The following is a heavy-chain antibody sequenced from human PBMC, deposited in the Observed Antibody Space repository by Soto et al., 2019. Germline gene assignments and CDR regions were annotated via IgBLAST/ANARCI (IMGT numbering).Heavy chain of an antibody. D-gene: IGHD6-13*01. Sequence: QVQLQESGPGLVKPSGTLSLTCAVSGGSISSSNWWSWVRQPPGKGLEWIGEIYHSGSTNYNPSLKIRVTISVDKSKNQFSLKLSSVTAAVTAVYYCARCIAAAGPIDYWGQGTLVTVSS. V-gene: IGHV4-4*02. CDR1: GGSISSSNW. CDR2: IYHSGST. CDR3: ARCIAAAGPIDY. J-gene: IGHJ4*02.